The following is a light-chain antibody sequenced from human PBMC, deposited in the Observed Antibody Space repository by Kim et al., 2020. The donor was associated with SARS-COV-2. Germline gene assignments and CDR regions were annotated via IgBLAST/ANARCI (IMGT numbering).Light chain of an antibody. CDR2: HNTDGSH. Sequence: ASVKLTCNLGVAPNTFAIAWHQQQPAKGPRFLMRHNTDGSHRKGDGIPERFSGSSSGAARYLHISGLQSEDEADYYWQTWGTRLQVFGGGTQLTVL. J-gene: IGLJ2*01. CDR1: VAPNTFA. V-gene: IGLV4-69*01. CDR3: QTWGTRLQV.